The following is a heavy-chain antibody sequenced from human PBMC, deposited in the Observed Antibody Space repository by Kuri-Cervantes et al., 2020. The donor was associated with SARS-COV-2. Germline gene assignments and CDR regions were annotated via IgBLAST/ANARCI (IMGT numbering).Heavy chain of an antibody. CDR1: GGSTSSQSYY. D-gene: IGHD6-19*01. CDR2: VYYSGTT. J-gene: IGHJ4*02. Sequence: SETLSPTCTVSGGSTSSQSYYWGWIRQPPGKGLEWIGSVYYSGTTYYNPSLKSRVTISVDTSKNQFSLKLGSVTAADTDVYYCARRSSGWTIDYWGQGTLVTVSS. CDR3: ARRSSGWTIDY. V-gene: IGHV4-39*01.